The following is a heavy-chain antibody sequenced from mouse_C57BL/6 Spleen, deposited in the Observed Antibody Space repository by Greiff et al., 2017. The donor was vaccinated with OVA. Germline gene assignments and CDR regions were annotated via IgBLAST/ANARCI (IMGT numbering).Heavy chain of an antibody. CDR1: GYAFSSSW. V-gene: IGHV1-82*01. Sequence: QVQLQQSGPELVKPGASVKISCKASGYAFSSSWMNWVKQRPGKGLEWIGRIYPGDGDTNYNGKFKGKATLTADKSSSTAYMQLSSLTSEDSAVYFCARSWEDYCDYWGQGTTLTVSS. CDR3: ARSWEDYCDY. CDR2: IYPGDGDT. D-gene: IGHD4-1*01. J-gene: IGHJ2*01.